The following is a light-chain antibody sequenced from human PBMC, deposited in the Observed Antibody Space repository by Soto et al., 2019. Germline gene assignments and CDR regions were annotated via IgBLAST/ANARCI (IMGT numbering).Light chain of an antibody. Sequence: DLPMTQSPSSLSASVGDRVTTTCRASQTISNYLNWYHQKPGKPPKLLIYGISTLQSGVPSRFSGSGSGTDFTLTISSLQPEDFATYYCQQSFNTPYTFGQGTELEVK. CDR3: QQSFNTPYT. CDR2: GIS. CDR1: QTISNY. J-gene: IGKJ2*01. V-gene: IGKV1-39*01.